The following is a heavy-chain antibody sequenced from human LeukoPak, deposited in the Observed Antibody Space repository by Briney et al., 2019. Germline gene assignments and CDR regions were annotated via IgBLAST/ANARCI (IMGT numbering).Heavy chain of an antibody. CDR2: ISAYSGNT. D-gene: IGHD6-13*01. CDR1: GYTFNSNG. V-gene: IGHV1-18*03. Sequence: ASVKVSCKASGYTFNSNGITWVRQAPGQGLEWMGWISAYSGNTKYAQKFQGRITMTTDTSTSTANMELRSLGSDDMAMYYCARTGSSSWYEAFDYWGQGTLVTVSS. CDR3: ARTGSSSWYEAFDY. J-gene: IGHJ4*02.